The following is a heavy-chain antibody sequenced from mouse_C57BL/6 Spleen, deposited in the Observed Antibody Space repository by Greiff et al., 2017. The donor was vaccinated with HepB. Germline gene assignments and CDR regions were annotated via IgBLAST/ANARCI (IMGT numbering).Heavy chain of an antibody. CDR1: GYSITSGYY. D-gene: IGHD4-1*01. V-gene: IGHV3-6*01. J-gene: IGHJ3*01. CDR3: AREELGRPFAY. Sequence: ESGPGLVKPSQSLSLTCSVTGYSITSGYYWNWIRQFPGNKLEWMGYISYDGSNNYNPSLKNRISITRDTSKNQFFLKLNSVTTEDTATYYCAREELGRPFAYWGQGTLVTVSA. CDR2: ISYDGSN.